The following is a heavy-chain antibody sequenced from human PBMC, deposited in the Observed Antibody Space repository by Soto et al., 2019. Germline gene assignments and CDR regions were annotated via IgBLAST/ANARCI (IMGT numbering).Heavy chain of an antibody. V-gene: IGHV3-30*18. CDR1: GFTFSRYG. Sequence: QVQLVESGGGVVQPGRSLRLSSAASGFTFSRYGMHWVRQAPGKGLEWVSVISYDGSTQYFADSVKGRFTISRDNSKNTLSLQMNSLRPEDTAVYYCAKDYETSFDYWGQGTLVTVSS. CDR2: ISYDGSTQ. CDR3: AKDYETSFDY. J-gene: IGHJ4*02. D-gene: IGHD3-3*01.